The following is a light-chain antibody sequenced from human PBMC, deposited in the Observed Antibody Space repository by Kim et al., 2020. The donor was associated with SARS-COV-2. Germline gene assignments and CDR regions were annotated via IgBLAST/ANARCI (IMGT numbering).Light chain of an antibody. Sequence: DIQMTQSPSTLSASVGDRVTITCRASQSIDRWLAWYQQKPGKAPKPLIYDSSNLQSGVPSKFSGSRSGTEFTLTISSLQPEDSATYYCQQYKTYCSFGQGTKLEI. J-gene: IGKJ2*01. CDR2: DSS. CDR1: QSIDRW. CDR3: QQYKTYCS. V-gene: IGKV1-5*03.